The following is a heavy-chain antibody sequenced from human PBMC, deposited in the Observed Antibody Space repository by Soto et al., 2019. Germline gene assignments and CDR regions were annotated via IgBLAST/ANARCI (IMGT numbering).Heavy chain of an antibody. CDR3: VRTRVNRIAAAGAYWIDS. CDR1: GFTLSDYE. J-gene: IGHJ5*01. V-gene: IGHV3-13*01. Sequence: EVQLVESGGGLVQPGGSLRLSCAASGFTLSDYEMHWVRQLTGKGLEWVSAIATAGDTFYSGSVKGRFTISRENAKNSLYLHMNSLRVEDTAVYYCVRTRVNRIAAAGAYWIDSWGQGTLVTVSS. CDR2: IATAGDT. D-gene: IGHD6-13*01.